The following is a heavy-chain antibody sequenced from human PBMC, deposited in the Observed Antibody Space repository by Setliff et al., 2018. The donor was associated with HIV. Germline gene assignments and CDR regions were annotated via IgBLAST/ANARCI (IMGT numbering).Heavy chain of an antibody. Sequence: ASVKGSCKASGYTFTSYDINWVRQATGQGLEWMGCMNPNSGNTGYAQKFQGRVTMTGNTSISTAYIELSSLTSEDTAGYYCARGGGGYYYVGAVDIWGQGTVVTVSS. CDR3: ARGGGGYYYVGAVDI. CDR1: GYTFTSYD. J-gene: IGHJ3*02. V-gene: IGHV1-8*02. D-gene: IGHD3-22*01. CDR2: MNPNSGNT.